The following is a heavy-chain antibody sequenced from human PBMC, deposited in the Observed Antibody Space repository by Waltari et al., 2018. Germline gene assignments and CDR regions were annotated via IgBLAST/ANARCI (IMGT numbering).Heavy chain of an antibody. CDR3: ATGLRMVATWGHWYFDL. Sequence: EVQLVQSGAEVKKPGATVKISCKASGYTFTDYYMHWVQQAPGKGLEWMGRVDPEDGETIYAEKFQGRVTITADTSTDTAYMELSSLRSEDTAVYYCATGLRMVATWGHWYFDLWGRGTLVTVSS. J-gene: IGHJ2*01. D-gene: IGHD5-12*01. CDR1: GYTFTDYY. CDR2: VDPEDGET. V-gene: IGHV1-69-2*01.